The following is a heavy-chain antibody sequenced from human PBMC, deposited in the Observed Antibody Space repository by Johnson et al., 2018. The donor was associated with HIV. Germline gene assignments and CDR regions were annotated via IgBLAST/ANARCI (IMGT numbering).Heavy chain of an antibody. J-gene: IGHJ3*02. CDR1: GFTFSRYG. Sequence: VQLVESGGGVVQPGRSLRLSCEGAGFTFSRYGMQWVRQAPGKGLEWVSDINWNGGSTGYADSAKGRFTSSRDNAKNSLYLQMNSLRAEDTAFYYCARWQQLVHGPFDIWGQGTMVTVSS. CDR3: ARWQQLVHGPFDI. D-gene: IGHD6-13*01. V-gene: IGHV3-20*04. CDR2: INWNGGST.